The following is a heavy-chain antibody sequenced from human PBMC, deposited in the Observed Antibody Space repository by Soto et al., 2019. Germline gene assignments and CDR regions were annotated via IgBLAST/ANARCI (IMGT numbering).Heavy chain of an antibody. CDR1: GYSLTDLS. Sequence: GASVKVSCEVSGYSLTDLSMHWVRQAPGKGLEWMGGFDPEDGETIYAQKFQGRVTMTEDTSTDTAYMELSSLRSEDTAVYYCASQPRDIVVVVAATPAGFDYWGQGTLVTVSS. D-gene: IGHD2-15*01. CDR3: ASQPRDIVVVVAATPAGFDY. V-gene: IGHV1-24*01. CDR2: FDPEDGET. J-gene: IGHJ4*02.